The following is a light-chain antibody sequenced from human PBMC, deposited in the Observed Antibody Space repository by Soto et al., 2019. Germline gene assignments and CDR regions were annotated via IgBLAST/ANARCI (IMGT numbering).Light chain of an antibody. CDR3: QQYGSSLYT. CDR1: QSVSSSY. J-gene: IGKJ2*01. CDR2: GAS. V-gene: IGKV3-20*01. Sequence: EIVLTQSPGTLSLSPGERATLSCRASQSVSSSYLAWYQQKPGQAPRLLIYGASSRATGIPDWFSGSGSGTDFTLTISRLEPEDVAVYYCQQYGSSLYTFGQGTKLEIK.